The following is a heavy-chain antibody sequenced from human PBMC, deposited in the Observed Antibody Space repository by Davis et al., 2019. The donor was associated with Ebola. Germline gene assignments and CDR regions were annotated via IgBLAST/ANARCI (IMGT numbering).Heavy chain of an antibody. J-gene: IGHJ6*02. CDR1: GYTFTSYG. V-gene: IGHV1-18*01. CDR3: ARVSGWRFDSSSWWYYYYGMDV. CDR2: ISAYNGNT. D-gene: IGHD6-13*01. Sequence: ASVTVSCKASGYTFTSYGISWVRQAPGQGLEWMGWISAYNGNTNYAQKLQGRVTMTTDTSTSTAYMELRSLRSDDTAVYYCARVSGWRFDSSSWWYYYYGMDVWGQGTTVTVSS.